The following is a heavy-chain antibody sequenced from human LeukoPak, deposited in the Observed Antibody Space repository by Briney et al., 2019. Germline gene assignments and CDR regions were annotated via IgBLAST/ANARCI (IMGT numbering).Heavy chain of an antibody. CDR2: IKQDGSEK. V-gene: IGHV3-7*01. D-gene: IGHD4-11*01. Sequence: GGSLGLSCAASGFTFSSYWMSWVRRARGRGLEWVANIKQDGSEKYYVDSVKGRFTISRDNAKNSLYLQMNSLRAEDTAVYYCARPPVTRKDYWGQGTLVTVSS. CDR3: ARPPVTRKDY. J-gene: IGHJ4*02. CDR1: GFTFSSYW.